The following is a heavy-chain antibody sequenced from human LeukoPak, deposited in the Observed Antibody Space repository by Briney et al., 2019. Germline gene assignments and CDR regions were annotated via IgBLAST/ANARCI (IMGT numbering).Heavy chain of an antibody. J-gene: IGHJ4*02. CDR2: ISAYNGNT. CDR1: GYTFTSYG. Sequence: ASVKVSCKASGYTFTSYGISWVRQAPGQGLEWMGWISAYNGNTNYAQKFQVRATMTTDTFTSTAYMELRSLRSDDTAIYYCAGDYDILTGYYKEASWVELDYWGQRTLVTVSS. D-gene: IGHD3-9*01. V-gene: IGHV1-18*01. CDR3: AGDYDILTGYYKEASWVELDY.